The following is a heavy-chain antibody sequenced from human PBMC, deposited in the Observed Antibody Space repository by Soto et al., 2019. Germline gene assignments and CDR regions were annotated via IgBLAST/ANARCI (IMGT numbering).Heavy chain of an antibody. V-gene: IGHV4-59*08. CDR2: IYYSGST. D-gene: IGHD1-1*01. CDR1: GDSISGYY. CDR3: ARREQLGRGWFDP. Sequence: SETLSLICTVSGDSISGYYWSWIRQPPGKGLEWVGYIYYSGSTNYNPSLKSRVTISLDTPRNQVSLKLSSVTAADTAMYYCARREQLGRGWFDPWGQGTLVTVSS. J-gene: IGHJ5*02.